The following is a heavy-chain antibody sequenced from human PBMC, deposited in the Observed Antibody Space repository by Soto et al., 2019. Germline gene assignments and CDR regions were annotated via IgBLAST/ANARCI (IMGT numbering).Heavy chain of an antibody. D-gene: IGHD6-13*01. CDR3: ARGPAYDSSRVYFDY. CDR1: GGTFSSYA. Sequence: SVKVSCKASGGTFSSYAMSWVRQAPGRGLEWMGGIIPIFGTANYAQKFQGRVTITADESTSTAYMELSSLRSEDTAVYYCARGPAYDSSRVYFDYWGHGTLVTVSS. J-gene: IGHJ4*01. V-gene: IGHV1-69*13. CDR2: IIPIFGTA.